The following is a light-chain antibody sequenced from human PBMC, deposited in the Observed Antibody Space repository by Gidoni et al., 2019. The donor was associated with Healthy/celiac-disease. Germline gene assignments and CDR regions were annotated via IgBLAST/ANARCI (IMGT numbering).Light chain of an antibody. CDR2: DDS. CDR3: QVWDSSSDHVV. V-gene: IGLV3-21*03. CDR1: NIGSKS. J-gene: IGLJ2*01. Sequence: SYVLTQPPSVSVVPGKTARITCGGNNIGSKSVHWYQQKPGQAPVLVVYDDSDRPSGIPARFSGSNSGNTATLTISRVEAGDEADYYCQVWDSSSDHVVFGGGTKLTVL.